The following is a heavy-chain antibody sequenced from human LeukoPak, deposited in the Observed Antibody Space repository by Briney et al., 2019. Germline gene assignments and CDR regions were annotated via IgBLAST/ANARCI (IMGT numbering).Heavy chain of an antibody. CDR3: ARGTRRGYAHNWFDP. D-gene: IGHD5-12*01. CDR1: GYTFTGYY. J-gene: IGHJ5*02. V-gene: IGHV1-8*02. CDR2: MNPNSGNT. Sequence: GASVKVSCKASGYTFTGYYMHWVRQATGQGLEWMGWMNPNSGNTGYAQKFQGRVTMTRNTSISTAYMELSSLRSEDTAVYYCARGTRRGYAHNWFDPWGQGTLVTVSS.